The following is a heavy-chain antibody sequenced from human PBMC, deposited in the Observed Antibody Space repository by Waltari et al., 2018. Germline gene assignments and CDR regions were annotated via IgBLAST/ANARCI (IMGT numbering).Heavy chain of an antibody. V-gene: IGHV4-38-2*02. Sequence: QVQLQESGPGLVQPSETLSLTCAVSGYSISSGYYWGWIRQPPGKGLEWIVSIYHSGSTYYNPSLKSRVTISVDTSKNQFSLKLSSVTAADTAVYYCARDSSSGSSNDAFDIWGQGTMVTVSS. CDR2: IYHSGST. CDR3: ARDSSSGSSNDAFDI. D-gene: IGHD1-26*01. CDR1: GYSISSGYY. J-gene: IGHJ3*02.